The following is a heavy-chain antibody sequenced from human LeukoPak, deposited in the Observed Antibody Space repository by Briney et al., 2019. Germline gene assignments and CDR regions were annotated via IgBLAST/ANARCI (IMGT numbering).Heavy chain of an antibody. J-gene: IGHJ4*02. CDR3: ARGVYSYGFAY. D-gene: IGHD5-18*01. Sequence: SQTLSLTCAISGDSVSSNTITWNWIRQSPSRGLEWLGRTYYRSKWYNDYAVSVKSRITINPDTSKNQFSLQLNSVTPEDTAVYYCARGVYSYGFAYWGQGTLVTVSS. V-gene: IGHV6-1*01. CDR2: TYYRSKWYN. CDR1: GDSVSSNTIT.